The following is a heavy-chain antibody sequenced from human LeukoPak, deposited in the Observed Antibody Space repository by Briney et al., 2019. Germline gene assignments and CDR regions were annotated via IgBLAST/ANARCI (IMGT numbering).Heavy chain of an antibody. D-gene: IGHD6-25*01. J-gene: IGHJ3*02. CDR3: ARALSSDDAFDI. Sequence: SETLSLICTVSGYSISSGYYWGWIRQPPGKGLEWIGSIYHSGSTNYNPSLKSRVTISVDTSKNQFSLKLSSVTAADTAVYYCARALSSDDAFDIWGQGTMVTVSS. V-gene: IGHV4-38-2*02. CDR2: IYHSGST. CDR1: GYSISSGYY.